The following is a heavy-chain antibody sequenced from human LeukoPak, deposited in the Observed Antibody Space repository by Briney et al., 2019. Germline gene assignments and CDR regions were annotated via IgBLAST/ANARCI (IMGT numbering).Heavy chain of an antibody. Sequence: PGGSLRLSCAAYAFTFSSYAMSWVRQAPGKGLEWVSAIGPSGASIYYTDSVKGRFTISRDNSKNTLYLQMNSLRAEDTAVYYCAKKGGNSGFFDSWGQGTLVTVSS. CDR2: IGPSGASI. CDR3: AKKGGNSGFFDS. J-gene: IGHJ4*02. CDR1: AFTFSSYA. D-gene: IGHD4-23*01. V-gene: IGHV3-23*01.